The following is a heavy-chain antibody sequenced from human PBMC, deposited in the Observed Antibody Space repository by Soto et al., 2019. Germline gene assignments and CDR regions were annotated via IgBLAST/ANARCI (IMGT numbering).Heavy chain of an antibody. CDR1: GGSISSYY. CDR3: AREDTDYYDSSGLGTYNWFDP. D-gene: IGHD3-22*01. Sequence: TSETLSLTCTVSGGSISSYYWGWIRQPPGKGLEWIGYIYYSGSTNYNPSLKSRVTISVDTSKNQFSLKLSSVTAADTAVYYCAREDTDYYDSSGLGTYNWFDPWGQGTLVTVSS. V-gene: IGHV4-59*01. J-gene: IGHJ5*02. CDR2: IYYSGST.